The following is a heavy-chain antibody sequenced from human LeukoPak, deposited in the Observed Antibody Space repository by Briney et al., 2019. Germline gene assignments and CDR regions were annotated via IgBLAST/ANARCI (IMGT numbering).Heavy chain of an antibody. Sequence: ASVKVSCKSSGGTFSSYAISWMRQAPGQGLEWMGGIIPIFGTANYSQKFQGRVTITADESTSTACMELISLRSEDTAVYYCARDTASSTYYYDSSGYYYYYYGMDVWGQGTTVTVSS. CDR2: IIPIFGTA. J-gene: IGHJ6*02. D-gene: IGHD3-22*01. V-gene: IGHV1-69*13. CDR1: GGTFSSYA. CDR3: ARDTASSTYYYDSSGYYYYYYGMDV.